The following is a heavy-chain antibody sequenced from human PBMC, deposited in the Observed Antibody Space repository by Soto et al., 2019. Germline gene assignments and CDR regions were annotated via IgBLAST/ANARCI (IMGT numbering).Heavy chain of an antibody. D-gene: IGHD3-10*01. CDR1: GFTFSTYW. CDR3: ARDETYYYGSGPV. CDR2: IKQDGSEK. Sequence: HPGGSLRLSCAASGFTFSTYWMSWVRQAPGKGLEWVANIKQDGSEKYYVDSVKGRFTISRGNAKNSLYLQMNSLRAEDTAVYYCARDETYYYGSGPVGGQGTLVTVSS. V-gene: IGHV3-7*01. J-gene: IGHJ4*02.